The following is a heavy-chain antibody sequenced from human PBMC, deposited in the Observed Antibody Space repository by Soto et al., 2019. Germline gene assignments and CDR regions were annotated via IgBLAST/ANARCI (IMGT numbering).Heavy chain of an antibody. D-gene: IGHD3-22*01. CDR3: AKDPPTYYASDGYYRRSAFGV. CDR1: GFTCSSCD. J-gene: IGHJ3*01. Sequence: GGSLRLSCAAAGFTCSSCDMHWARQAPGKGLEWVALIAFDGSNDYYAGSVKGRFTISRDNSNNALYLQLNSLRADDTAVYYCAKDPPTYYASDGYYRRSAFGVWDQGPMVAVS. V-gene: IGHV3-30*18. CDR2: IAFDGSND.